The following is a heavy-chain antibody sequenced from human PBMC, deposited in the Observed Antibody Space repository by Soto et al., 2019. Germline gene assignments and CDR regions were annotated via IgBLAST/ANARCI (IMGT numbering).Heavy chain of an antibody. CDR3: ARVLLGYSYGYRGWFDP. Sequence: QVQLVQSGAEVKKPGSSVKVSCKASGGTFSSYAISWVRQAPGQGLEWMGGIIPIFGTANYAQKFQGRVTITADESTSTAYMELCSLRSEDTAVYYCARVLLGYSYGYRGWFDPWGQGTLVTVSS. J-gene: IGHJ5*02. CDR2: IIPIFGTA. D-gene: IGHD5-18*01. CDR1: GGTFSSYA. V-gene: IGHV1-69*01.